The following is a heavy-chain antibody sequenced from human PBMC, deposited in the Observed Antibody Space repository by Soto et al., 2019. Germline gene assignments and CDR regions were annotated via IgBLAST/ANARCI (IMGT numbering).Heavy chain of an antibody. CDR1: GGSINTGDYY. V-gene: IGHV4-30-4*01. CDR3: ARGVDFEGFSPYGVDV. CDR2: IYYSGTT. D-gene: IGHD3-3*01. Sequence: PSETLSLTCTVSGGSINTGDYYWTWIRQPRGKGLEWIGYIYYSGTTYYNPSLKSRVSLSLDTSKNHFSLRLTSVTAADTAVYYCARGVDFEGFSPYGVDVWRQRTTVTVSS. J-gene: IGHJ6*02.